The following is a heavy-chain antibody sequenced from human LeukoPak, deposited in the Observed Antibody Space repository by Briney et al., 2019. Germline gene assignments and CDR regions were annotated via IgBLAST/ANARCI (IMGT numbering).Heavy chain of an antibody. CDR1: GFTFSSYE. CDR3: ARGGSYYYYYMDV. J-gene: IGHJ6*03. V-gene: IGHV3-48*03. CDR2: ISSSGSTI. Sequence: GGSLRLSCAASGFTFSSYEMNWVRQAPGKGLEWVSYISSSGSTIYYAGSVKGRFTISRDNAKNSLYLQMNSLRAEDTAVYYCARGGSYYYYYMDVWGKGTTVTISS.